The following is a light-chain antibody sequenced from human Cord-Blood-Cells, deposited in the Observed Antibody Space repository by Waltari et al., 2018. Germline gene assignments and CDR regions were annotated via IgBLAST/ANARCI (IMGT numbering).Light chain of an antibody. CDR3: QQYDNLPLT. V-gene: IGKV1-33*01. CDR2: DAS. Sequence: DIQMTQSPSSLSASVGYRVTITCQASQDISNYLNWYQQTPRTAPKLLIYDASNVEKGVPSMFSGSGSGTDFTLTISSLQPEDIATYYCQQYDNLPLTFGGGTKVEIK. CDR1: QDISNY. J-gene: IGKJ4*01.